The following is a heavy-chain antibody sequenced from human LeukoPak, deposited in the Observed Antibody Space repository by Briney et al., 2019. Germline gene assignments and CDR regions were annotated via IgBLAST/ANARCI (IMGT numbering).Heavy chain of an antibody. J-gene: IGHJ6*03. CDR1: GGSFSGYY. CDR3: ARVRLERRGDYYYYYMDV. D-gene: IGHD1-1*01. V-gene: IGHV4-34*01. Sequence: SETLFLTCAVYGGSFSGYYWSWIRQPPGKGLEWIGEINHSGSTNYNPSLKSRVTISVDTSKNQFSLQLNSVTPEDTAVYYCARVRLERRGDYYYYYMDVWGKGTTVTISS. CDR2: INHSGST.